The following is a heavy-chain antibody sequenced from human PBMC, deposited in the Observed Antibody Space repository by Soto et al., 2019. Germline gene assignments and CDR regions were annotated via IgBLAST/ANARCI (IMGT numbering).Heavy chain of an antibody. V-gene: IGHV6-1*01. CDR3: ARDGAAGWDFYYGMDV. Sequence: SPTLSLTCAISGDSVSRNSVAWNWIRQSPSRGLEWLGRTYYRSKWYTDYALSVKSRITINPYTSKNQFSLQLISVTPEDTAVYFCARDGAAGWDFYYGMDVWGQGTTVTVSS. CDR1: GDSVSRNSVA. D-gene: IGHD3-9*01. J-gene: IGHJ6*02. CDR2: TYYRSKWYT.